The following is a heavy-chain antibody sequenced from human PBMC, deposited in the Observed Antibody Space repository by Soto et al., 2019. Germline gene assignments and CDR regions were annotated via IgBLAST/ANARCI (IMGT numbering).Heavy chain of an antibody. J-gene: IGHJ5*01. CDR3: ARDRCYDGTCYSASDS. V-gene: IGHV3-48*02. CDR2: ISTTSFTI. CDR1: GFSFSTYN. D-gene: IGHD2-15*01. Sequence: EVRLMESGGGLVQPGGSLRLSCAASGFSFSTYNMDWVRQAPGKGPEWIAYISTTSFTIYYADSVKGRFTISRDNDRNSLYLEMNSLRDEATAVYYCARDRCYDGTCYSASDSWGQGTLVTVSS.